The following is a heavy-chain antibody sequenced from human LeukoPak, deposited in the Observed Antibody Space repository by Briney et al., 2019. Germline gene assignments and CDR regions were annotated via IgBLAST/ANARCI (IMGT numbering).Heavy chain of an antibody. CDR3: AKVKYYYDSSLRS. Sequence: GGSLRLSCAASGFTFSSYCMSWVRQAPGKGLEWVANIKQDGSEKYYVDSVKGRFTISRDNAKNSLYLQMNSLRAGDTAVYYCAKVKYYYDSSLRSWGQGTLVTVSS. V-gene: IGHV3-7*01. D-gene: IGHD3-22*01. CDR2: IKQDGSEK. CDR1: GFTFSSYC. J-gene: IGHJ5*01.